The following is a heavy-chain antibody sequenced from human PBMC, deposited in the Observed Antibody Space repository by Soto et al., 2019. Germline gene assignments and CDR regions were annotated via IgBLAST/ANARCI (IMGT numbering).Heavy chain of an antibody. D-gene: IGHD3-9*01. CDR1: GYTFTSYA. J-gene: IGHJ6*02. CDR3: AREGGLRYFDWLLSYGMDV. Sequence: ASVKVSCKASGYTFTSYAMHWVRQAPGQRLERMGWINAGNGNTKYSQKFQGRVTITRDTSASTAYMELSSLRSEDTAVYYCAREGGLRYFDWLLSYGMDVWGQGTTVTVSS. CDR2: INAGNGNT. V-gene: IGHV1-3*01.